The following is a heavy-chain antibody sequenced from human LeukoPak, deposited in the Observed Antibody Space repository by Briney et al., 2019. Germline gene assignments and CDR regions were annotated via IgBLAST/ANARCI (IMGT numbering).Heavy chain of an antibody. J-gene: IGHJ4*02. D-gene: IGHD1-26*01. CDR2: LSGGGGGT. CDR1: GITLSNYG. CDR3: ARVDSGNYDY. V-gene: IGHV3-23*01. Sequence: GGSLRLSCVVSGITLSNYGMSWVRQAPGKGLEWVSGLSGGGGGTNYADSVKGRFTISRDNSKNTLFLQMNSLRVEDTAVYYCARVDSGNYDYWGQGTLLTVSS.